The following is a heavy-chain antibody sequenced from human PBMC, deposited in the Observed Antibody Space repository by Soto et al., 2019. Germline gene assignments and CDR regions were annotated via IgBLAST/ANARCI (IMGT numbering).Heavy chain of an antibody. CDR3: ARDQQWLEIDY. J-gene: IGHJ4*02. CDR2: IWYDGSNK. CDR1: GFTFSSYG. D-gene: IGHD6-19*01. Sequence: QVQLVESGGGVVQPGRSLRLSCAASGFTFSSYGMHWVRQAPGKGLEWVAVIWYDGSNKYYADSVKGRFTISRDNSKNTLYLQMNSLRAEDTAVYYCARDQQWLEIDYWGQGTLVTVSS. V-gene: IGHV3-33*01.